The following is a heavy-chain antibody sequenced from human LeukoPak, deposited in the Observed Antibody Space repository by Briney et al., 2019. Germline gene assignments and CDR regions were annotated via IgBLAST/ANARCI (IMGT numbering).Heavy chain of an antibody. Sequence: PSQTLSLTCTVSGGSISSGDYYWSWIRQPPGKGLERIGYIYYSGSTYYNPSLKTRVTISVDTSKNQLSLKLSSVTAADTAVYYCARAPPIRAVVPTHVYFDLWGRGPLVTVSS. CDR2: IYYSGST. J-gene: IGHJ2*01. D-gene: IGHD4-23*01. CDR3: ARAPPIRAVVPTHVYFDL. V-gene: IGHV4-30-4*08. CDR1: GGSISSGDYY.